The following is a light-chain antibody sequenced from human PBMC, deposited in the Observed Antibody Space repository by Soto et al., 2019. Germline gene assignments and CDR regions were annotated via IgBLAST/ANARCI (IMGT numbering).Light chain of an antibody. CDR3: QQYNTYPLT. V-gene: IGKV1-16*01. CDR1: QGIGDF. Sequence: DIQMTQFPSSLSASVGDRVTITCRASQGIGDFLAWFQQRPEEAPKSLIYAATNLQSGVPSRFSGSGSGSSFTLTISSLQPEDFATYYCQQYNTYPLTFGGGTKVVIK. CDR2: AAT. J-gene: IGKJ4*01.